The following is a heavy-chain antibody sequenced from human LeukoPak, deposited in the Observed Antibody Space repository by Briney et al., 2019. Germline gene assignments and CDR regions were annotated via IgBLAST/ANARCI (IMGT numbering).Heavy chain of an antibody. CDR3: ARDGATRDYFDY. J-gene: IGHJ4*02. V-gene: IGHV1-2*02. D-gene: IGHD5-12*01. CDR2: INPNSGGT. Sequence: ASVKVSCKASGYTFTGYYMHWVRQAPGQGLEWMGWINPNSGGTNYAQKFQGRVTMTRDTSISTAYMELSRLRSDDTAVYCCARDGATRDYFDYWGQGTLVTVSS. CDR1: GYTFTGYY.